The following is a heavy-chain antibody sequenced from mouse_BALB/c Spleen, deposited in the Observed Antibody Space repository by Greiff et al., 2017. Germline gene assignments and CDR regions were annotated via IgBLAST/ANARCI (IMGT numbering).Heavy chain of an antibody. D-gene: IGHD2-10*02. V-gene: IGHV2-2*02. CDR3: AKYGNPQDYAMDY. CDR1: GFSLTSYG. CDR2: IWSGGST. J-gene: IGHJ4*01. Sequence: QVHVKQSGPGLVQPSQSLSITCTVSGFSLTSYGVHWVRQSPGKGLEWLGVIWSGGSTDYNAAFISRLSISKDNSKSQVFFKMNSLQANDTAIYYWAKYGNPQDYAMDYGGQGTSVTVSS.